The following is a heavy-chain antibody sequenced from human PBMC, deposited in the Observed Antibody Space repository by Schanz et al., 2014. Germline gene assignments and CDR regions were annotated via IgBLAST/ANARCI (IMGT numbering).Heavy chain of an antibody. J-gene: IGHJ4*02. Sequence: QVQLVESGGGVVQPGKSLRLSCAASGFAFSDYGMHWVRQAPGKGLEWISSMYINSGSTQYADSVKGRFIISRDSSKNTLYLQMNSLRTEDTAVYYCAGDWASGRYYSDYWGQGTLVTVSS. V-gene: IGHV3-NL1*01. CDR3: AGDWASGRYYSDY. CDR2: MYINSGST. D-gene: IGHD1-26*01. CDR1: GFAFSDYG.